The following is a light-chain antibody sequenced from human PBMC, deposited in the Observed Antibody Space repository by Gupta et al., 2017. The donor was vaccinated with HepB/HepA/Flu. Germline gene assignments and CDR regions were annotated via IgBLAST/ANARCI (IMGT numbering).Light chain of an antibody. V-gene: IGKV3-11*01. J-gene: IGKJ2*04. CDR1: QSVSSY. CDR2: DAS. Sequence: EIVLTQSPATLSLSPGERATLSCRASQSVSSYLAWYQQKPGQAPRLLIYDASNRATGIPARCSGSGAGTDFNLTISSREPEDFAVYYCQQRINGPPMCSFGQGTKLEIK. CDR3: QQRINGPPMCS.